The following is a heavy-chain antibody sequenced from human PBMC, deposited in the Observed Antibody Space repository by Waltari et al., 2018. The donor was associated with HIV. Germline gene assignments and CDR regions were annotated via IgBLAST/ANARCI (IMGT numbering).Heavy chain of an antibody. CDR3: ARVPFSGGDYYFDY. Sequence: VQLVESGGGLVQPGGSLRLSCATSGFTFSDYYMDWVRQAPGKGPRWVAPRINKARSYTAEHAASVKGRLTISRDDSKTSLYLQMNSLKTEDTAVYFCARVPFSGGDYYFDYWGQGTLVTVSS. J-gene: IGHJ4*02. V-gene: IGHV3-72*01. D-gene: IGHD2-21*02. CDR1: GFTFSDYY. CDR2: RINKARSYTA.